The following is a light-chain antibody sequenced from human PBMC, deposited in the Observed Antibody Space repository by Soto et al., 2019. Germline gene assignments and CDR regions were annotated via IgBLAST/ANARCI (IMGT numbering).Light chain of an antibody. Sequence: EVVMTQSPATLSVSPGERATLSCRASQSVSNNLAWYQQKPGQAPRLFIYSASTRATGIPARFSGSASGTEFTLTISSLQSEDFAVYYCQQYNEWPLTFGRGTKVETK. V-gene: IGKV3-15*01. CDR3: QQYNEWPLT. CDR1: QSVSNN. CDR2: SAS. J-gene: IGKJ4*01.